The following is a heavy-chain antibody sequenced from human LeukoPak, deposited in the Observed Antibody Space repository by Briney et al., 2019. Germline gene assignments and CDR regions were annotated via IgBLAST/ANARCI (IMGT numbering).Heavy chain of an antibody. CDR3: ARVTYVDDMLYQYFDY. Sequence: SETLSLTCAVSSYSISSGSYWGWIRQSPGKGLEWVGSIFHSGNSYYNPSLKSRLTMSVDTSKNQFSLKLTSVTAADTALYYCARVTYVDDMLYQYFDYWGQGILVTISS. D-gene: IGHD4-17*01. V-gene: IGHV4-38-2*01. CDR1: SYSISSGSY. CDR2: IFHSGNS. J-gene: IGHJ4*02.